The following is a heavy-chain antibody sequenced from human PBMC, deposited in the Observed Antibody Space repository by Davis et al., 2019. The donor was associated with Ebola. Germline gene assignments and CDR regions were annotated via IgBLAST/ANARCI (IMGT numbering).Heavy chain of an antibody. CDR2: MSYDGSHT. Sequence: GESLKISCAGFAFAFGTYGMHWVRQAPGKGLEWVASMSYDGSHTSYIDSVKGRFTVSRDNSKNTLYLQMNNLRTEDTAVYFCAKEYCPNSGPYCTYFEVWGQGTQVTVSS. D-gene: IGHD3-10*01. CDR3: AKEYCPNSGPYCTYFEV. V-gene: IGHV3-30*18. CDR1: AFAFGTYG. J-gene: IGHJ4*02.